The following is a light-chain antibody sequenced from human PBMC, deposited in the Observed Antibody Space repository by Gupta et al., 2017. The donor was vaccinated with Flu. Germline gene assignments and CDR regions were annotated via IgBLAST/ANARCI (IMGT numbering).Light chain of an antibody. V-gene: IGKV1-39*01. CDR3: QQSYTTPFT. J-gene: IGKJ4*01. CDR1: QSISSY. CDR2: SAS. Sequence: DIQMTQSPSSLSASVGDRVTITCRASQSISSYLNWYQQTPGKAPKFLIYSASNLQSGVSSRFSGSGSGTDFTLTISSLQPEDFATYYCQQSYTTPFTFGRGTKVEMK.